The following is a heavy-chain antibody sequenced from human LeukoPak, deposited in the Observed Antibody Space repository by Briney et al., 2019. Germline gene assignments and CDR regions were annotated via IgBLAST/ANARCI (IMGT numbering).Heavy chain of an antibody. J-gene: IGHJ6*03. CDR3: ARDYYYYYYMDV. V-gene: IGHV3-21*01. CDR2: ISSSSYI. CDR1: GFTFSSYS. Sequence: GGSLRLSCAASGFTFSSYSMNWVRQAPGKGLEWVSSISSSSYIYYADSVKGRFTISRDNAKNTLYLQMNSLRAEDTAVYYCARDYYYYYYMDVWGKGTTVTVSS.